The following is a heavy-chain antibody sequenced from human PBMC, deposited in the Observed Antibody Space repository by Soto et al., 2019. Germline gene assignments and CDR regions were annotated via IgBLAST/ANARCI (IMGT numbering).Heavy chain of an antibody. D-gene: IGHD3-9*01. Sequence: PGGSLRLSCAASGFTFSSYSMNWVRQAPGKGLEWVSSISSSSSYIYYADSVKGRFTISRDNAKNSLYLQMNSLRAEDTAVYYCARDDGDEHDIFDYWGQGTLVTVSS. CDR1: GFTFSSYS. CDR3: ARDDGDEHDIFDY. CDR2: ISSSSSYI. J-gene: IGHJ4*02. V-gene: IGHV3-21*01.